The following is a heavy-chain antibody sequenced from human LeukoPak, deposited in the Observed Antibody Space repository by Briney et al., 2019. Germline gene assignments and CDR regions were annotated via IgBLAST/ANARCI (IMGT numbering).Heavy chain of an antibody. CDR2: IIPIFGTA. D-gene: IGHD4-11*01. Sequence: GASVKVSCKASGGTFISYAISWVRQAPGQGLEWMGGIIPIFGTANYAQKFQGRVTITTDESTSTAYMELSSLRSEDTAVYYCARGTTVTTFSYWGQGTLVTVSS. CDR3: ARGTTVTTFSY. J-gene: IGHJ4*02. V-gene: IGHV1-69*05. CDR1: GGTFISYA.